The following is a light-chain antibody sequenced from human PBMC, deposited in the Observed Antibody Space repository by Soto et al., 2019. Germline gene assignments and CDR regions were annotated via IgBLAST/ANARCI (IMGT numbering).Light chain of an antibody. V-gene: IGKV1-5*03. CDR2: KAS. J-gene: IGKJ1*01. CDR3: QQYNSRRT. Sequence: DIQMTQSPSTLSASVRDRVTITCRASQSIDSWLAWHQQKPGKAPKLLISKASNLESGVPSRFSGSGSGTEFTLTISSLQPDDFATYYCQQYNSRRTFGQGTKVDIK. CDR1: QSIDSW.